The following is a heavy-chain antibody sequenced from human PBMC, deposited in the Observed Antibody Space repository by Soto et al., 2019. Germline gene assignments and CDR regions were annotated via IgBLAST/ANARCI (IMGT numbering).Heavy chain of an antibody. CDR1: GFTVSNNY. CDR2: IYSGGYT. CDR3: AAQRGGGGY. V-gene: IGHV3-53*01. J-gene: IGHJ4*02. Sequence: EVQLVESGGGLIQPGGSLRLSCAVSGFTVSNNYMSWVRQAPGKGLEGVSVIYSGGYTAYGDSVKGRFTISRDNSKNTLYLQINSLGPPAAALYSWAAQRGGGGYWGQGTLVTVSS. D-gene: IGHD6-25*01.